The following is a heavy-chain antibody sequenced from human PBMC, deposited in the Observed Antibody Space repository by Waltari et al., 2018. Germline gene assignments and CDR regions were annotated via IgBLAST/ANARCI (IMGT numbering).Heavy chain of an antibody. D-gene: IGHD2-15*01. V-gene: IGHV4-39*01. CDR1: VGSIDRSHHS. Sequence: QVQLQESGPGLVQPSETLSPPRTVSVGSIDRSHHSWGGIRQPPGKGLEWIGSRYYSGSTYYNPSLKSRVTISVDTSKNQFSLNLSSVTAADTAVYYCVQLPGYWGQGTLVTVSS. CDR3: VQLPGY. J-gene: IGHJ4*02. CDR2: RYYSGST.